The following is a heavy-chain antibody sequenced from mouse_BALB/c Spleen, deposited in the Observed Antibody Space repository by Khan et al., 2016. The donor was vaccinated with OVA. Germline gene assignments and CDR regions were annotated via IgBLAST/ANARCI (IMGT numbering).Heavy chain of an antibody. CDR2: ISYSGNT. J-gene: IGHJ2*01. Sequence: EVQLQESGPGLVKPSQSLSLTCPVTGYSITSDYAWNWIRQFPGNKLEWMGFISYSGNTNYNPSLKSRISITRDTSKNQFFLQLNSVTTEDTARYYCARVYGGDFDYWGQGTTLTVSS. CDR1: GYSITSDYA. CDR3: ARVYGGDFDY. D-gene: IGHD1-1*01. V-gene: IGHV3-2*02.